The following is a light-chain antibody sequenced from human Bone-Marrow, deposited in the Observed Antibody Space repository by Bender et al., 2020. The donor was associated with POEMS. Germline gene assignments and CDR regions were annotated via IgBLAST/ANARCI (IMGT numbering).Light chain of an antibody. CDR2: EVN. CDR3: SSYAGSNNV. J-gene: IGLJ1*01. Sequence: QSALTQPPSASGSPGQSVTFSCTGTSSDIGGYNYVSWYQQHPGKAPKLMIYEVNKRPSGVPDRFSGSKSGNTASLTVSGLQAEDKADYYCSSYAGSNNVFGTGTKVTVL. V-gene: IGLV2-8*01. CDR1: SSDIGGYNY.